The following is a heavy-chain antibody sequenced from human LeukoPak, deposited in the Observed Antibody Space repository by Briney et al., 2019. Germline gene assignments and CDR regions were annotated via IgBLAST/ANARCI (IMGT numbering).Heavy chain of an antibody. CDR3: AKDGSSGYYLYYFDY. V-gene: IGHV3-9*01. CDR2: ISWNSGSI. CDR1: GFTFDDYA. Sequence: GRSLRLSCAASGFTFDDYAMHWVRQAPGKGLEWVSGISWNSGSIGYADSVKGRFTISRDNAKNSLYLQMNSLRAEDTAVYYCAKDGSSGYYLYYFDYWGQGTLVTVSS. J-gene: IGHJ4*02. D-gene: IGHD3-22*01.